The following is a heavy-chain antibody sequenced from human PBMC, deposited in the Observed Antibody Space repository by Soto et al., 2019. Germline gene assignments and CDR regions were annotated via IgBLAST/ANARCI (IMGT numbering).Heavy chain of an antibody. Sequence: EVQLVESGGGLVQPGGSLRLSCAASGFTFSSYAMHWVRQAPGKGLEYVSTISRNGGSTYYANSVKGRFTISRDNSKKTLYLQMGSLRAEDMAVYYCARGGSDYYFDYWGQGTLVTVSS. D-gene: IGHD2-21*02. CDR1: GFTFSSYA. CDR2: ISRNGGST. V-gene: IGHV3-64*01. J-gene: IGHJ4*02. CDR3: ARGGSDYYFDY.